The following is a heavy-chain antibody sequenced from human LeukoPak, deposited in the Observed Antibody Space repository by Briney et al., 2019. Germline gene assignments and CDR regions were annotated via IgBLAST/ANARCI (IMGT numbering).Heavy chain of an antibody. J-gene: IGHJ4*02. CDR2: IFYSGST. CDR1: GGSISSSTHY. V-gene: IGHV4-39*07. Sequence: SETLSLTCTVSGGSISSSTHYWGWIRQPPGKGLEWIGSIFYSGSTYYNPSLKSRVTISIDTSKNQFSVTLSSVTAADTAVYYCARGLPYYYGSGTLLFDYWGQGTLVTVSS. D-gene: IGHD3-10*01. CDR3: ARGLPYYYGSGTLLFDY.